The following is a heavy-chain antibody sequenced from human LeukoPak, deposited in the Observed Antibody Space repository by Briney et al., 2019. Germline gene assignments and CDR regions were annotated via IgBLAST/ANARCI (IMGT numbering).Heavy chain of an antibody. CDR2: IYTSGST. Sequence: SETLSLTCTVSGVSISSYYWSWIRQPAGKGLEWIGRIYTSGSTNYNPSLKSRVTMSVDTSKNQFSLKLSSVTAADTAVYYCARVGAVAGTADYWGQGTLVTVSS. J-gene: IGHJ4*02. V-gene: IGHV4-4*07. CDR3: ARVGAVAGTADY. D-gene: IGHD6-19*01. CDR1: GVSISSYY.